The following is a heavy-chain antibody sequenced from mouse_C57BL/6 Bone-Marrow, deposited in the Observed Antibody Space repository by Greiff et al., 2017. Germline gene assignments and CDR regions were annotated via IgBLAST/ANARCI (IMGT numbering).Heavy chain of an antibody. CDR1: GYTFTSYG. CDR2: IYPRSGNT. J-gene: IGHJ3*01. CDR3: ASPLYGSSPAWVAY. Sequence: QVTLKESGAELARPGASVKLSCKASGYTFTSYGISWVKQRTGQGLEWIGEIYPRSGNTYYNEKFKGKATLTADKSSSTAYVELRSLTSEDSAVYFCASPLYGSSPAWVAYWGQGTLVTVSA. D-gene: IGHD1-1*01. V-gene: IGHV1-81*01.